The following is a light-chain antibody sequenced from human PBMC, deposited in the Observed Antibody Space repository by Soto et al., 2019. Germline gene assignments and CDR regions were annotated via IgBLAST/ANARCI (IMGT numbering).Light chain of an antibody. V-gene: IGLV2-11*01. Sequence: QSALTQPRSVSGSPGQSVTISCTGTSSDVGGYNYVSWYQQHPGKAPKVMIYDVSKRPSGVPDRFSGSKSGNTASLTISGLQAEDEADYYCCSSAGSCSYIFGTGTKLTVL. CDR1: SSDVGGYNY. CDR2: DVS. CDR3: CSSAGSCSYI. J-gene: IGLJ1*01.